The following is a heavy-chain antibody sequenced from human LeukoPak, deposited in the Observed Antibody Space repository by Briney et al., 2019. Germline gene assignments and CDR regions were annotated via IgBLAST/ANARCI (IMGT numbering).Heavy chain of an antibody. V-gene: IGHV3-53*01. CDR1: GFTVSSNF. D-gene: IGHD1/OR15-1a*01. J-gene: IGHJ6*03. Sequence: PGGSLRLSCAASGFTVSSNFMSWVRQAPGKGLEWVSVIYSGGTTYYADSVKGRFTISRDNSKNTLYLQMNSLRAEDTAVYYCARDGYGNNYMDVWGKGTTVTVS. CDR2: IYSGGTT. CDR3: ARDGYGNNYMDV.